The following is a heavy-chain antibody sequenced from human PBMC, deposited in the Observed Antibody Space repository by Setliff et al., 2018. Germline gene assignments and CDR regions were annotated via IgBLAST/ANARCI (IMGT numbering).Heavy chain of an antibody. CDR1: GGTFSSYV. J-gene: IGHJ6*03. CDR2: TIPMFGT. CDR3: AGGQPLVRKYYYYMDV. Sequence: GASVKVSCKASGGTFSSYVISWVREAPGQGLEWMGGTIPMFGTNYAQKFQGRVTITADESTSTAYMELSSLGSEDTAVYYCAGGQPLVRKYYYYMDVWGKGTTVTVSS. V-gene: IGHV1-69*13. D-gene: IGHD3-10*01.